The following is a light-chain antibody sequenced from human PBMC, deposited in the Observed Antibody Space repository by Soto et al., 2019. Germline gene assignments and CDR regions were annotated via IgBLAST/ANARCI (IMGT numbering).Light chain of an antibody. CDR1: RYIRNY. CDR3: HQTYNAPMT. V-gene: IGKV1-39*01. J-gene: IGKJ1*01. Sequence: DIQMTQSPSSLSASVGDTVTITCRASRYIRNYLNWYQQKPGKAPQLLISGASSLQSGVPSRFSGSGSGTDFTLTITSLRPEDSETYSCHQTYNAPMTLGHGTQVDIK. CDR2: GAS.